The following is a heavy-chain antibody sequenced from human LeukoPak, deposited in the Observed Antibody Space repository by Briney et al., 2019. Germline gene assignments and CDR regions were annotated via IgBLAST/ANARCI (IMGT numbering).Heavy chain of an antibody. CDR3: AKSVSPGGYVGSLYFFDD. J-gene: IGHJ4*02. CDR2: ISGSGGTT. V-gene: IGHV3-23*01. D-gene: IGHD1-26*01. Sequence: PGGSLRLSCAASGLTFSSYAMSWVRQAPGKGLEWVSTISGSGGTTYHADSVEGQFTISRDNSKNTVSLQMNSLRAEDTAIYYCAKSVSPGGYVGSLYFFDDWGQGTLVTVSS. CDR1: GLTFSSYA.